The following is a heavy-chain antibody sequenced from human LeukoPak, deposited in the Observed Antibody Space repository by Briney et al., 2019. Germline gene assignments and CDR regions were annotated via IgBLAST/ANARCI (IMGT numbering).Heavy chain of an antibody. J-gene: IGHJ4*02. CDR3: ASPFSGSYYSYFDY. Sequence: GGSLRLSCAASGFTFSSYAMHWVRQAPGKGLECVAVKSYDGSNKDYADSVKGRFTISRDNSKNTLYLQMNSLRTEDTAVYYCASPFSGSYYSYFDYWGQGTLVTVSS. CDR2: KSYDGSNK. D-gene: IGHD1-26*01. CDR1: GFTFSSYA. V-gene: IGHV3-30-3*01.